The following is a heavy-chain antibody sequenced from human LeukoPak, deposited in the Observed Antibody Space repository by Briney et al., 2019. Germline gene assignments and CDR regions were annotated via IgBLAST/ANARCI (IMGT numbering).Heavy chain of an antibody. CDR3: ARHDLYDRGD. CDR1: GYTFTGYY. Sequence: ASVNVSCKASGYTFTGYYMQWLRQAPGQGLEWMGRMKPNSGGTNYAQKSQGRVTMTRDTSISTAYMELSRLRSDDTAVYYCARHDLYDRGDWGQGTLVTVST. D-gene: IGHD2/OR15-2a*01. CDR2: MKPNSGGT. J-gene: IGHJ4*02. V-gene: IGHV1-2*06.